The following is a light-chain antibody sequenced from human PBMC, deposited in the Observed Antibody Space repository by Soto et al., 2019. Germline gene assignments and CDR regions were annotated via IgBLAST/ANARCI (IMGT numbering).Light chain of an antibody. CDR1: QGISSW. CDR3: HRSHNPTRT. J-gene: IGKJ1*01. Sequence: DIQMTQSPSSVSASVGDRVTITCRASQGISSWLAWYQQKPGKAPKLLIYAASSLQSGVPSRGSGSGSETVYTLTLTIPLPQATAASCTHRSHNPTRTFGQGTKVDIK. V-gene: IGKV1-12*01. CDR2: AAS.